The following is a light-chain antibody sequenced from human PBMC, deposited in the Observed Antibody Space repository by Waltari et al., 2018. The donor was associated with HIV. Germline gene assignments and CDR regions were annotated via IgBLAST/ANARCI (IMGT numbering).Light chain of an antibody. Sequence: SVLTQPPSASGTPGQRVTISCSGSTSNIGSNYVFWYQHLPGTAPKLLIHRNDQRPAGGPARFSAATSGTSAALAISGLRSEDEADYYCVAWDDSLRGVLFGGGTKVAVL. V-gene: IGLV1-47*01. CDR2: RND. CDR1: TSNIGSNY. J-gene: IGLJ2*01. CDR3: VAWDDSLRGVL.